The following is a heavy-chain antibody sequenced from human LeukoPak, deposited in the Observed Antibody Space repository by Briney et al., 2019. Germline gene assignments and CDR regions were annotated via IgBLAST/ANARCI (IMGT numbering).Heavy chain of an antibody. CDR2: INPNSGGT. CDR1: GYTFTSYD. CDR3: ASGLIVGATIPDY. J-gene: IGHJ4*02. D-gene: IGHD1-26*01. Sequence: ASVKVSCKASGYTFTSYDINWVRQATGQGLEWMGWINPNSGGTNYAQKFQSRVTMTRDTSISTAYMELSRLRSDDTAVYYCASGLIVGATIPDYWGQGTLVTVSS. V-gene: IGHV1-2*02.